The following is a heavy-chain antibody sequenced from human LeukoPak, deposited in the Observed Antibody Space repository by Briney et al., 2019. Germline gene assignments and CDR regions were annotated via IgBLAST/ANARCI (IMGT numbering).Heavy chain of an antibody. J-gene: IGHJ6*03. CDR2: IYYSGST. Sequence: PGGSLRLSCAASGFAFSTYWMSWVRQGPGKGLEWIGSIYYSGSTYYNPSLKSRVTISVDTSKNQFSLRLSSVTAADTAVYYCARPDYGGQNYYYYYYIDVWGKGTTVTVSS. CDR1: GFAFSTYW. V-gene: IGHV4-39*01. CDR3: ARPDYGGQNYYYYYYIDV. D-gene: IGHD4-23*01.